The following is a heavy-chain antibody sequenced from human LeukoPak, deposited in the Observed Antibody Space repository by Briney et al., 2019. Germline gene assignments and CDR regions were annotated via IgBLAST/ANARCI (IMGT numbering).Heavy chain of an antibody. CDR2: IYYSGST. D-gene: IGHD6-19*01. CDR3: ATGGRSSGWYG. Sequence: PSETLSLTCTVSGASISSYYWGWIRQPPGKGLEWIGYIYYSGSTNYNPSLKSRVTISVDTSKNQFSLKLSSVNAADTAVYYCATGGRSSGWYGWGQGTLVTVSS. J-gene: IGHJ4*02. CDR1: GASISSYY. V-gene: IGHV4-59*01.